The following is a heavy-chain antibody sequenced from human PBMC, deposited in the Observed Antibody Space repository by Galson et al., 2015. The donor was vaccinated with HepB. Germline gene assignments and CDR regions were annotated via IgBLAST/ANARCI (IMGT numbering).Heavy chain of an antibody. V-gene: IGHV3-23*01. D-gene: IGHD6-19*01. J-gene: IGHJ4*02. Sequence: SLRLSCAASGFTFSYYAMAWVRQAPGKGLEWISAITPSGDNTYSAESMRGRFFMSRDNSQNTLFLQMNSLRADDTAIYFCAKVFPEKTDGWYRQALYYFDSWGQGTRVTVSS. CDR2: ITPSGDNT. CDR3: AKVFPEKTDGWYRQALYYFDS. CDR1: GFTFSYYA.